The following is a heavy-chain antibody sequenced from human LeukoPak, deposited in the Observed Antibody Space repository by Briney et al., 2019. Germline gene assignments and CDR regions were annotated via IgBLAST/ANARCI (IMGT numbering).Heavy chain of an antibody. Sequence: SETLSLTCAVYGGSFSGYYWSWIRQPPGKGLEWIGEINHSESTNYNPSLKSRVTISVDTSKNQFSLKLSSVTAADTAVYYCARDRYYDSASFDYWGQGTLVTVSS. CDR1: GGSFSGYY. D-gene: IGHD3-22*01. J-gene: IGHJ4*02. V-gene: IGHV4-34*01. CDR2: INHSEST. CDR3: ARDRYYDSASFDY.